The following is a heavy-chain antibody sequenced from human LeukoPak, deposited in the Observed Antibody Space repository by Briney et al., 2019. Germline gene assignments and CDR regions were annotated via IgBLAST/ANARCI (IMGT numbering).Heavy chain of an antibody. V-gene: IGHV1-2*02. CDR1: GYTFTGYS. CDR3: ARERTLTSCYDY. CDR2: INPNSGAT. J-gene: IGHJ4*02. Sequence: GASVKVSCKTSGYTFTGYSMHWVRQAPGEGLEWMGWINPNSGATNYAQKFQGRVTMTRDTSISTAYMELSRLRSDDTAVYYCARERTLTSCYDYWGQGTLVTVSS. D-gene: IGHD2-15*01.